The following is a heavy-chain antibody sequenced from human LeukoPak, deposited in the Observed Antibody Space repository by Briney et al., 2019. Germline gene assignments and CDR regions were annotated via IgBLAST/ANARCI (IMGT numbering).Heavy chain of an antibody. Sequence: GGSLRLSCVVSGFTVSSNYMTWVRQAPGKGLEWVSVLYPGGTTYFADSVKGRFTISRDNSKNTLYLQINSLRPEVTALYYCARTVVAAKTYYFDYWGRGTLVTVSS. CDR1: GFTVSSNY. D-gene: IGHD2-15*01. V-gene: IGHV3-53*01. CDR3: ARTVVAAKTYYFDY. J-gene: IGHJ4*02. CDR2: LYPGGTT.